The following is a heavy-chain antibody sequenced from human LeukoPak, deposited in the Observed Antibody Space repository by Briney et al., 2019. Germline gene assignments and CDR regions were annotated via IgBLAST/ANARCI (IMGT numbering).Heavy chain of an antibody. CDR2: IGGRDGST. CDR3: ARFGPYTYFDY. CDR1: GFTFSSYG. J-gene: IGHJ4*02. V-gene: IGHV3-23*01. Sequence: GGSLRLSCAASGFTFSSYGMSWVRQAPGKGLEWVSAIGGRDGSTYYADSVKGRFTISRDNSKNTLYLQMNSLRAEDTAVYYCARFGPYTYFDYWGQGTLVTVSS. D-gene: IGHD1-14*01.